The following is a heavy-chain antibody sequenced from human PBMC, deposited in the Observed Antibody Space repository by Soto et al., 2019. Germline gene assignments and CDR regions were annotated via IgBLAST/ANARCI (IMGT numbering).Heavy chain of an antibody. CDR1: GFTFADYT. CDR3: AKDLFESSIYYYGMDV. V-gene: IGHV3-43*01. CDR2: ISWDGGST. J-gene: IGHJ6*02. Sequence: QPGGSLRLSCVASGFTFADYTLHWVRQAPGKGLEWVSLISWDGGSTYYADSVKGRFTISRDNSKNSLYLQMNSLRTEDTALYYCAKDLFESSIYYYGMDVWGQGTTVTVSS. D-gene: IGHD2-2*01.